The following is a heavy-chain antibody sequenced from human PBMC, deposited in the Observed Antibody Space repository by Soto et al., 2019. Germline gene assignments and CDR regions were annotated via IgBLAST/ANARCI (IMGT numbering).Heavy chain of an antibody. Sequence: SETLSLTCTVSGGSINSRTYYWGWIRQPPGKGLEWIGTIYHSGITYYNPSLKSRVTMFEDTSKNQFSLKMTFVTAADTAVYYCVRQDVQAGGRIDPWGQGALVTVSP. J-gene: IGHJ5*02. D-gene: IGHD3-10*01. CDR2: IYHSGIT. CDR3: VRQDVQAGGRIDP. CDR1: GGSINSRTYY. V-gene: IGHV4-39*01.